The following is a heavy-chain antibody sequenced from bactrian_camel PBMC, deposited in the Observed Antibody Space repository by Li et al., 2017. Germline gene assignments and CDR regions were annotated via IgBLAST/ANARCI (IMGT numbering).Heavy chain of an antibody. V-gene: IGHV3S26*01. CDR3: ATASYFLSAIHRLREDYYDY. CDR1: GYRNANSSYC. CDR2: IDADGAT. D-gene: IGHD2*01. Sequence: HVQLVESGGGSVQAGGSLRLSCTVSGYRNANSSYCLAWFRQAPGKEREGVAAIDADGATSYSDSVQGRFTISKDDAKNTLYLQLNSLKPEDAGMYYCATASYFLSAIHRLREDYYDYWGQGTQVTVS. J-gene: IGHJ4*01.